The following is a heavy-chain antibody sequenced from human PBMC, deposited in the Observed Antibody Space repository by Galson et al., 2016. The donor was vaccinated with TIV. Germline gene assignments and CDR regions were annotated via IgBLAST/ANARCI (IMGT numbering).Heavy chain of an antibody. V-gene: IGHV6-1*01. J-gene: IGHJ4*02. CDR1: GDSVSSTSAA. CDR3: ARGAPSVFGVIMTLDY. D-gene: IGHD3-10*01. Sequence: CAISGDSVSSTSAAWNWIRPSPSRGLEWLGRTYYRSTWYNDYAASLKRRITINPDTSKNQFSLQLTFVTPEDAAVYYCARGAPSVFGVIMTLDYWGQGTLVTVSS. CDR2: TYYRSTWYN.